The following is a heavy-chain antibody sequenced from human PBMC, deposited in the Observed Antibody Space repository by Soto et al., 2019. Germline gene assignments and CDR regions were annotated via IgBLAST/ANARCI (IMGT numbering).Heavy chain of an antibody. D-gene: IGHD3-3*01. CDR1: GFTFSSYG. CDR2: IWYDGTNK. J-gene: IGHJ6*03. V-gene: IGHV3-33*01. CDR3: ARDKGDDKEWPHTIHYYMDV. Sequence: PGGSLRLSCAASGFTFSSYGMHWVRQGPGKGLEWVAVIWYDGTNKYYGDSVKGRFTISRDNSKNTVYLQMNSLRDADTAVYYCARDKGDDKEWPHTIHYYMDVWGKGTTVTVSS.